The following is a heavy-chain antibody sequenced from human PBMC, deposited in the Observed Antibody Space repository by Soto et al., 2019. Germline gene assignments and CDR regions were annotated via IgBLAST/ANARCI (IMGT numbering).Heavy chain of an antibody. CDR1: GFSFDDYA. CDR2: ISWNGGSI. D-gene: IGHD3-16*02. CDR3: AKDSFGGIIVLPGY. V-gene: IGHV3-9*01. Sequence: EVQLVESGGGLVQPGRSLRLSCAASGFSFDDYAMHWVRQTPGKGLEWVSGISWNGGSIGYADSVKGRFTISRDNAKNSLYLQMNSLRAEDTALYYCAKDSFGGIIVLPGYWGQGTLVTVSS. J-gene: IGHJ4*02.